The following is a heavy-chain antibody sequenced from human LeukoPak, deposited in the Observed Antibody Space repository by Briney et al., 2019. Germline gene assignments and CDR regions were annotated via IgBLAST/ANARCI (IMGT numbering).Heavy chain of an antibody. V-gene: IGHV1-2*02. J-gene: IGHJ4*02. CDR1: GYTFTGYY. CDR3: ARDRETGSYYGIDY. Sequence: ASVKVSCKASGYTFTGYYMHWVRQAPGQRLEWMGWINPNSGGTNYAQKFQGRITMTRDTSISTAYMGLTSLMSDDTAVYYCARDRETGSYYGIDYWGQGTLVTVSS. CDR2: INPNSGGT. D-gene: IGHD1-26*01.